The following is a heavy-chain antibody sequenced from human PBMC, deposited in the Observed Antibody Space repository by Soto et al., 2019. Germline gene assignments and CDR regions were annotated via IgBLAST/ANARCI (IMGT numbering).Heavy chain of an antibody. D-gene: IGHD3-16*02. V-gene: IGHV3-21*01. CDR2: ISSSSSYI. CDR3: AKNINYIWGSYRYPDAFDI. Sequence: PGGSLRLSCAASGFTFSSYSMNWVRQAPGKGLEWVSSISSSSSYIYYADSVKGRFTISRDNAKNSLYLQMNSLRAEETDVYNCAKNINYIWGSYRYPDAFDIWGKGKMVPVS. J-gene: IGHJ3*02. CDR1: GFTFSSYS.